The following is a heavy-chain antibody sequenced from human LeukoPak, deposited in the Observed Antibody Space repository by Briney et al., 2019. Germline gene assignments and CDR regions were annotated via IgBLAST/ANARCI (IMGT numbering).Heavy chain of an antibody. CDR1: AGSINSGGYF. J-gene: IGHJ4*02. V-gene: IGHV4-31*01. D-gene: IGHD2/OR15-2a*01. Sequence: SETLSLTCTVSAGSINSGGYFWTWVRPHPGEGLEWIGYIWKRGNSYYNPSLSSPVIISADSSKSTFSLKLSSVTAADTAVYYCARYHCYSTYCPGVDFYGQGTLVTVSS. CDR3: ARYHCYSTYCPGVDF. CDR2: IWKRGNS.